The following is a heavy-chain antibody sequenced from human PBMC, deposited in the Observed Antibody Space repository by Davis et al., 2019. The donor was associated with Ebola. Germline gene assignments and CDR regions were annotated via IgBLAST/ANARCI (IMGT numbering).Heavy chain of an antibody. V-gene: IGHV1-69*04. J-gene: IGHJ6*02. CDR3: ARGGGDILTGNYYYGMDV. CDR1: GYTFTSYG. D-gene: IGHD3-9*01. CDR2: IIPILGIA. Sequence: SVKVSCKASGYTFTSYGISWVRQAPGQGLEWMGRIIPILGIANYAQKFQGRVTITADKSTSTAYMELSSLRSEDTAVYYCARGGGDILTGNYYYGMDVWGQGTTVTVSS.